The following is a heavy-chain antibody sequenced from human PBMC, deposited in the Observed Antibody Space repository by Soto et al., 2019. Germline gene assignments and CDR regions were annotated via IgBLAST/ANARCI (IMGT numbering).Heavy chain of an antibody. CDR3: ASSTGDYYDSSVVSDGMDV. J-gene: IGHJ6*02. V-gene: IGHV1-18*04. CDR1: GYTFTSYG. CDR2: ISAYNGNT. D-gene: IGHD3-22*01. Sequence: ASVKVSCKASGYTFTSYGISWVRQAPGQGLEWMGWISAYNGNTNYAQKLQGRVTMTTDTSTSTAYMELRSLRSDGTAVYYCASSTGDYYDSSVVSDGMDVWGQGTTVTVSS.